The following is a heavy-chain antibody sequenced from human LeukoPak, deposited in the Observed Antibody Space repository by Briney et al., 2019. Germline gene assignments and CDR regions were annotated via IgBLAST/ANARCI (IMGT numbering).Heavy chain of an antibody. J-gene: IGHJ4*02. D-gene: IGHD3-22*01. CDR2: ISGSGTTT. CDR1: GFTFSSYE. V-gene: IGHV3-48*03. CDR3: GRSASSGDYRQNFEY. Sequence: GGSLRLSCAASGFTFSSYEMNWVRQAPGKGLEWVSYISGSGTTTYYADSVKGRFTISRDNAKNSLYLQVNGLRAEDTAVYYCGRSASSGDYRQNFEYWGRGTLVTVSS.